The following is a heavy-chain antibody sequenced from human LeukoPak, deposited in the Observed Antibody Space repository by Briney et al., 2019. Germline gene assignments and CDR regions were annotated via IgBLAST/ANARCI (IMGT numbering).Heavy chain of an antibody. CDR3: AKDRAPYSSSWPLDY. J-gene: IGHJ4*02. V-gene: IGHV3-30*18. D-gene: IGHD6-13*01. CDR1: GFTFSSYG. Sequence: PGGSLRLSCAASGFTFSSYGMHWVRQAPGKGLEWVAVISYDGSNKYYADSVKGRFTISRDNSKNTLYLQMNSLRAEDTAVYYCAKDRAPYSSSWPLDYWGQGTLVTVSS. CDR2: ISYDGSNK.